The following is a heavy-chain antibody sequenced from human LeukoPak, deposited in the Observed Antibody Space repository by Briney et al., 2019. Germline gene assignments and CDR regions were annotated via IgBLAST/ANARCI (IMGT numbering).Heavy chain of an antibody. J-gene: IGHJ4*02. CDR2: IYYSGST. Sequence: SETLSLTCNVSGGSLTSTSYYWGWIRQPPGKGLEWIGSIYYSGSTYYNPSLKSRVTISVDTSRNQCSLSLTSVTAADTAVYYCAKSPEDWVDYYSYHWGRGTLVAVSS. V-gene: IGHV4-39*01. D-gene: IGHD3-22*01. CDR1: GGSLTSTSYY. CDR3: AKSPEDWVDYYSYH.